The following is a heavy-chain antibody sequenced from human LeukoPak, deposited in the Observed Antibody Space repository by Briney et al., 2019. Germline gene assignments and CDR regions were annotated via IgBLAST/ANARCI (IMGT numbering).Heavy chain of an antibody. V-gene: IGHV4-34*01. Sequence: KASETLSLTCAVYGGSSRGYYWNWLWIRQSPGKGLEWIGEINDSGSPNYNPSLKSRVTISENKSLNQFSLRLSSVTAADTAVYYCARHVLGRDWGSDYYMDVWGKGTTVTVSS. CDR3: ARHVLGRDWGSDYYMDV. D-gene: IGHD7-27*01. J-gene: IGHJ6*03. CDR2: INDSGSP. CDR1: GGSSRGYY.